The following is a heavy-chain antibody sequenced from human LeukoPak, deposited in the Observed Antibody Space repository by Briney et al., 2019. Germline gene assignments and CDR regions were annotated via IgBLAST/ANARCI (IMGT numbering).Heavy chain of an antibody. D-gene: IGHD6-13*01. Sequence: PGRSLRLSCAASGFTFSSYAMHWVRQAPGKGLEWVEVISYDGTSKYYVDSVKGRFTLSRDNSKNTLYLQMNSLRAEDTAVYYCSRGGTSNWYGYFQHWGQGTLVTVSS. V-gene: IGHV3-30-3*01. CDR1: GFTFSSYA. CDR3: SRGGTSNWYGYFQH. J-gene: IGHJ1*01. CDR2: ISYDGTSK.